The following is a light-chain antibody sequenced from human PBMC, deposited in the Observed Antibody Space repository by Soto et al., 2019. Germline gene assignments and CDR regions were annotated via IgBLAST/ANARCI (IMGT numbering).Light chain of an antibody. CDR3: QQYGSSPPT. V-gene: IGKV3-20*01. CDR1: QSVSSSY. CDR2: GAS. J-gene: IGKJ1*01. Sequence: EIALTQSPGTLSLSPGERATLSCRASQSVSSSYLAWYQQKPGQAPRLLIYGASSRATGIPDRFSGSGSGTDFTLTIRRLEPEDFAVYYCQQYGSSPPTFGQGTKVEIK.